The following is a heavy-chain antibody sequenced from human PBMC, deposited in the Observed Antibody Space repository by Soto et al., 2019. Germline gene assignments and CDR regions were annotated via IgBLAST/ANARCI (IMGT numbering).Heavy chain of an antibody. V-gene: IGHV4-4*02. Sequence: SETLSLTCAVSGGSISSSNWWRWVHQPPGKGLEWIGEIYHSGSTNYNPSLKSRVTISVDKSKNQFSLKLSSVTAADTAVYYCARVAVAGTRFDYWGQGTLVTVSS. CDR3: ARVAVAGTRFDY. J-gene: IGHJ4*02. CDR2: IYHSGST. CDR1: GGSISSSNW. D-gene: IGHD6-19*01.